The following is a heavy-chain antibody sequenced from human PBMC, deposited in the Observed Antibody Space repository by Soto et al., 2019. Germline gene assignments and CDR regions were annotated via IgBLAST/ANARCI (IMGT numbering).Heavy chain of an antibody. J-gene: IGHJ4*02. CDR3: ATDAPSHYYDSSGYPGWVDY. Sequence: ASVTVSCKVSGYTLTELSMHWVRQAPGKGLEWMGGFDPEDGETIYAQKFQGRVTMTEDTSTDTAYMELSSLRSEDTAVYYCATDAPSHYYDSSGYPGWVDYWGQGTLVTVSS. V-gene: IGHV1-24*01. CDR2: FDPEDGET. CDR1: GYTLTELS. D-gene: IGHD3-22*01.